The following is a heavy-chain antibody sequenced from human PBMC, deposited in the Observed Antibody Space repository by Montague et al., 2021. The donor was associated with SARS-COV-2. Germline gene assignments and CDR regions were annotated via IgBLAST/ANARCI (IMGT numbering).Heavy chain of an antibody. CDR3: GGLRLVIGGHYPLHVDY. J-gene: IGHJ4*02. V-gene: IGHV4-39*01. CDR2: IYYAGTT. CDR1: GGSISNTNHY. Sequence: SETLSLTCAVSGGSISNTNHYWGWVRQPPGMGLEWIGSIYYAGTTYYSPSLESRLTISVDTSKKQVSLKLNSLTAADTAVYSCGGLRLVIGGHYPLHVDYWGQGTLVTVSP. D-gene: IGHD2-21*01.